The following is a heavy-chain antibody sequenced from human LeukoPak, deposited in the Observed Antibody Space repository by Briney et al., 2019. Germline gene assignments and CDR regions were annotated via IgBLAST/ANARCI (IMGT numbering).Heavy chain of an antibody. D-gene: IGHD3-22*01. CDR2: ISYSGDTI. J-gene: IGHJ3*02. CDR1: EFTFSDYY. Sequence: GGSLRLSCAASEFTFSDYYMSWIRQAPGKGLEWVSYISYSGDTIYYADSVKGRFTISRDNAKNSLYLQMNSLTAEDTAVYYCARVVAASGFAFDIWGQGTMVTVSS. V-gene: IGHV3-11*01. CDR3: ARVVAASGFAFDI.